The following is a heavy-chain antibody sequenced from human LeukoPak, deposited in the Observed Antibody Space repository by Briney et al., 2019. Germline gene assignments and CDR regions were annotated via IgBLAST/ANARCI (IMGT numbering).Heavy chain of an antibody. D-gene: IGHD1-26*01. CDR2: LWYDGSNT. CDR1: GFTFRNYA. J-gene: IGHJ4*02. V-gene: IGHV3-33*06. CDR3: AKDLNGSYSIVY. Sequence: HPGGSLRLSCAASGFTFRNYAMHWVRQAPGKGLEWVAVLWYDGSNTNHADSVKGRFTISRDNSKNTLYLQMNSLRAEDTAVYYCAKDLNGSYSIVYWGQGTLVTVSS.